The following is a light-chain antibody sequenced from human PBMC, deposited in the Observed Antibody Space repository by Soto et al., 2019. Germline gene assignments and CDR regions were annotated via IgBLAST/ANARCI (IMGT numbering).Light chain of an antibody. Sequence: ELVMTQSPATLSASPGERATLSCRASQSVITNVAWYQQKPGQAPRLLIYGASTRSTGIPARFSGSGSGTEFTLTISSLQSEEFAVYYCQHYNDWRMYTFGQGTKVEIK. CDR3: QHYNDWRMYT. V-gene: IGKV3-15*01. J-gene: IGKJ2*01. CDR1: QSVITN. CDR2: GAS.